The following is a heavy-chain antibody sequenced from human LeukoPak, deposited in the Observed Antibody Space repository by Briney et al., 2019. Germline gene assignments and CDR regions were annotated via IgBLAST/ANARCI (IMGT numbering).Heavy chain of an antibody. J-gene: IGHJ6*02. CDR3: AKSTAGYDFWSGLYYYGMDV. Sequence: PGGSLRLSCAASGFTFSSYAMSWVRQAPGKGLEWVSAISGSGGSTYYADSVKGRFTISRDNSKNTLYLQMNSLRAEDTAVYYCAKSTAGYDFWSGLYYYGMDVWGQGTTVTVSS. CDR1: GFTFSSYA. CDR2: ISGSGGST. V-gene: IGHV3-23*01. D-gene: IGHD3-3*01.